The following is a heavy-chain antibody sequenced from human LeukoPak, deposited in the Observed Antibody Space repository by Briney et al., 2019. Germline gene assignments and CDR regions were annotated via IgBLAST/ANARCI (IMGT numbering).Heavy chain of an antibody. D-gene: IGHD1-26*01. Sequence: GGSLRLSCAASGFTFADYGMRWVRQAPGKGLGWVSGIRWDGGSTVYAACVKGRFTISRHNAKNSLYLQMNSQRAEETAMYYCAKELRIRWERPGSLVYWGQGPLVTVSS. CDR2: IRWDGGST. CDR3: AKELRIRWERPGSLVY. V-gene: IGHV3-9*01. J-gene: IGHJ4*02. CDR1: GFTFADYG.